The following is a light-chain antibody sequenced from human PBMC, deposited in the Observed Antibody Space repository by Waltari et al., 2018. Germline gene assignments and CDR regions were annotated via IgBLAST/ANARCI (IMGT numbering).Light chain of an antibody. V-gene: IGLV2-8*01. CDR1: SSDVGGYNF. CDR3: SSYAGSNNVV. J-gene: IGLJ2*01. CDR2: EVS. Sequence: QSALTQPPSASGSPGQSVTISCTGTSSDVGGYNFVSGYQQHPGKAPKVMIYEVSKRPSGVPDRFSGSKSGNTASLTVSGVQAEDEADYYCSSYAGSNNVVFGGGTKLTVL.